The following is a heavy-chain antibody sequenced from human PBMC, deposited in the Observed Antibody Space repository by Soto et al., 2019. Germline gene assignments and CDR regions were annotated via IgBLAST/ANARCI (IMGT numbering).Heavy chain of an antibody. CDR2: IFHSGST. J-gene: IGHJ4*02. CDR1: GGYINSGGFY. V-gene: IGHV4-31*03. Sequence: PSETLSLTCNVSGGYINSGGFYWSWIRQHPGKGLEWIGYIFHSGSTHYNPSLKSRLIISVNTSKNQFSLKLTSATAADTAVYYCARDFKRYSRSPGPLEYWGQGTLVTVSS. D-gene: IGHD6-6*01. CDR3: ARDFKRYSRSPGPLEY.